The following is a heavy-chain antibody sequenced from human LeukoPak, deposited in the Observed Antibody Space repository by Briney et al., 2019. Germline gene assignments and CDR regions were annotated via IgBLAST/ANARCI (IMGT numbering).Heavy chain of an antibody. CDR3: ASISSGNYRHWVDP. CDR2: IYYSGST. V-gene: IGHV4-39*01. Sequence: SETLSLTCTVSGGSISSSNYLWGWIRQPPGKGLEWIGSIYYSGSTYYNPSLKSRVTISVDTSKNQLSLKLSFVTAADTAVYYCASISSGNYRHWVDPWGQGTLVTVSS. D-gene: IGHD1-26*01. J-gene: IGHJ5*02. CDR1: GGSISSSNYL.